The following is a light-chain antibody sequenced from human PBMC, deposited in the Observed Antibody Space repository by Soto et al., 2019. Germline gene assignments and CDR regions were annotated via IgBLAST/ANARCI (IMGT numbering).Light chain of an antibody. V-gene: IGKV1-5*03. CDR1: QSITTW. CDR3: QRYNDYQYV. J-gene: IGKJ2*01. Sequence: DIQMTQSPSTLSASVGDRVTITCRASQSITTWLAWYQQKPGKAPKLLIYKAINLQSGVPLRFSGSGSGTEFTLTISSLQPDDFGTYYCQRYNDYQYVFGQGTKLDMK. CDR2: KAI.